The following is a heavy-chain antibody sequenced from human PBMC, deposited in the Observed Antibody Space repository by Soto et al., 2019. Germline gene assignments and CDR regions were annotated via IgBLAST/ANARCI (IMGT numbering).Heavy chain of an antibody. CDR1: GFTVSSNY. D-gene: IGHD1-26*01. J-gene: IGHJ4*02. CDR3: VRDLGSWDEYGSYYFDD. CDR2: IYSGGST. Sequence: EVRLVESGGGLVQPGGSLRLSCAASGFTVSSNYMNWVRQAPGKGLEWVSVIYSGGSTYYTDSVKGRFTISRDNSKNTVYLQMNSLRAEDTAVYYCVRDLGSWDEYGSYYFDDWGQGTLVTVSS. V-gene: IGHV3-66*01.